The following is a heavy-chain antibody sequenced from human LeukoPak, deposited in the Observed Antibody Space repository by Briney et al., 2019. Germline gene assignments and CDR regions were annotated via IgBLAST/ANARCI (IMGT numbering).Heavy chain of an antibody. V-gene: IGHV3-7*01. Sequence: GGSLRLSCAACGFTFSSYWMRWVRQARGKGLEWVANIKQGGSEKYYVDCVKGRFTISRDNAKNSLYLQMNSLRAEDTAVYYCARAPLSVAGFDYWGQGTLVTVSS. D-gene: IGHD6-19*01. CDR1: GFTFSSYW. CDR3: ARAPLSVAGFDY. J-gene: IGHJ4*02. CDR2: IKQGGSEK.